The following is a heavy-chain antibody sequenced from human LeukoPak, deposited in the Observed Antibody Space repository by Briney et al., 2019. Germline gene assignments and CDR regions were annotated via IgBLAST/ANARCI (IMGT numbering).Heavy chain of an antibody. V-gene: IGHV4-31*03. CDR3: ARARSGSTLDY. CDR2: IYYSGDT. J-gene: IGHJ4*02. Sequence: SQTLSLTCTVSGASISSGGYYWSWIRQHPGKGLELIGYIYYSGDTYYNPSLKSRVFISVDTSENQFSLKLSSVTAADTAVYYCARARSGSTLDYWGQGTLVTVSS. CDR1: GASISSGGYY. D-gene: IGHD3-3*01.